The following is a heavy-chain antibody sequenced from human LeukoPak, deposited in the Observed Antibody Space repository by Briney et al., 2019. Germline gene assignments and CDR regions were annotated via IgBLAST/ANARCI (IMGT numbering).Heavy chain of an antibody. V-gene: IGHV1-2*02. CDR1: GYTFTGYY. J-gene: IGHJ4*02. CDR2: INPNSGGT. CDR3: ARAPSIVVVPAASEADY. Sequence: ASVKVSCKASGYTFTGYYMHWVRQAPGQGLEWMGWINPNSGGTNYAQKFQGRVTMTRDTSIGTAYMELSRLRSDDTAVYYCARAPSIVVVPAASEADYWGQGTLVTVSS. D-gene: IGHD2-2*01.